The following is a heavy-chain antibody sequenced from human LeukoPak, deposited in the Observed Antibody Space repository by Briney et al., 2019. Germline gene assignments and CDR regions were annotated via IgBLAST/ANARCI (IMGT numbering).Heavy chain of an antibody. CDR2: IKEDGSEK. D-gene: IGHD2-2*02. CDR3: ARLYDWFDP. J-gene: IGHJ5*02. V-gene: IGHV3-7*01. Sequence: GGSLRLSCEASGFTFSNYWMSWVRQPPGKGLEWVANIKEDGSEKDYVDSVKGRFTISRDNAKNSLYLQMNSLRAEDTAVYYCARLYDWFDPWGQGTLVTVSS. CDR1: GFTFSNYW.